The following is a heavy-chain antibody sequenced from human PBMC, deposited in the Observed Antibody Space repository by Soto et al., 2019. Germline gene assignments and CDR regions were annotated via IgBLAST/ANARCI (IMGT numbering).Heavy chain of an antibody. CDR2: IWYDGSNK. V-gene: IGHV3-33*01. J-gene: IGHJ4*02. D-gene: IGHD4-17*01. Sequence: GGSLGLSCAASGFTFSSYGMHWVRQAPGKGLEWVAVIWYDGSNKYYADSVKGRFTISRDNSKNTLYLQMNSLRAEDTAVYYCARNGAPDGDPGLDFDYWGQGTLVTVSS. CDR3: ARNGAPDGDPGLDFDY. CDR1: GFTFSSYG.